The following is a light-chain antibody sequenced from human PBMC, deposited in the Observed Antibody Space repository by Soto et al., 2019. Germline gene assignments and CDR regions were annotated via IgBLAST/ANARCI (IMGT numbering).Light chain of an antibody. CDR3: QQYNDWPPGLT. CDR2: GAS. CDR1: QRVSSS. Sequence: EIVMTQSPATLSVSPGETATLSCRASQRVSSSLAWYQQKPGQAPRLLISGASTRAAGVPARFSGSGSGTEFTLTISSLQSEDFAVYYCQQYNDWPPGLTFGGGTKGEIK. V-gene: IGKV3-15*01. J-gene: IGKJ4*01.